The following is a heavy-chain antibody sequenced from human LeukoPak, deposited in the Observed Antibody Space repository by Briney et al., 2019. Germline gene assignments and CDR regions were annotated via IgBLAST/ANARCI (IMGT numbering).Heavy chain of an antibody. CDR2: ISGSGAST. Sequence: PGGSLRLSCAASGFSFSAYAMSWVRQAPGKGLEWVSVISGSGASTYYADSVKGRFTISRDNSKNTLYLQTNSLRAEDTAVYYCAKDIAIIPAASYAFDIWGQGTMVIVSS. D-gene: IGHD2-2*01. CDR3: AKDIAIIPAASYAFDI. CDR1: GFSFSAYA. V-gene: IGHV3-23*01. J-gene: IGHJ3*02.